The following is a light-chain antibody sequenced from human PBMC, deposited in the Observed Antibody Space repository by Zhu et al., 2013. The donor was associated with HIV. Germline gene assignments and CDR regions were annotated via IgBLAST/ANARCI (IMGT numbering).Light chain of an antibody. V-gene: IGLV2-14*01. Sequence: QSALTQPASVSGSPGQSITISCTGIGSDFGDYKYVSWYQHHPGKAPKLMIYEVNKRPSGVSHRFSGSKSGNTASLTISGLQADDEGDYYCGSYTSGSTLKVFGGGTKLTVL. J-gene: IGLJ2*01. CDR2: EVN. CDR1: GSDFGDYKY. CDR3: GSYTSGSTLKV.